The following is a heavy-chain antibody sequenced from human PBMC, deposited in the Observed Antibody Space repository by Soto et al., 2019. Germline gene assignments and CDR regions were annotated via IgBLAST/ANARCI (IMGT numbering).Heavy chain of an antibody. CDR3: ASQRLGYYYMDV. Sequence: QVQLVQSGAEVKKPGASLKVSCKASGYTFPGYYMHWLRQAPGQGLEWMGWINPNSGGTNYAQKFQGWVTMTRDTSISTAYVELSRLRSDDTAVYYCASQRLGYYYMDVWGKGTTVTVSS. CDR2: INPNSGGT. CDR1: GYTFPGYY. J-gene: IGHJ6*03. V-gene: IGHV1-2*04.